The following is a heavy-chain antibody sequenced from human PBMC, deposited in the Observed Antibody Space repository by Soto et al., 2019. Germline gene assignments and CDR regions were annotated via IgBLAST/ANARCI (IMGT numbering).Heavy chain of an antibody. CDR1: GFTFSSYP. V-gene: IGHV3-23*01. Sequence: AGSLRLSCAASGFTFSSYPMSWVRQAPGKGLEWVSVISGSGGSTYYPDSVKGRSTISRDNPKNTLHLQMNSLRAEDMAVYYCAKTAPRMASGNYYYGMDVWARGTTVTVSS. D-gene: IGHD3-10*01. CDR3: AKTAPRMASGNYYYGMDV. J-gene: IGHJ6*02. CDR2: ISGSGGST.